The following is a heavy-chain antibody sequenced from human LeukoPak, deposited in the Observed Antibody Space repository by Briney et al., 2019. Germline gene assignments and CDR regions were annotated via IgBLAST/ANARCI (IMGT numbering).Heavy chain of an antibody. Sequence: SVKVSCKASGGTFSSNAISWVRLAPGQGPEWMGGIIPMLGSTIYVEKFQDRVTITADKSSSTCYMELSSLRSEDAAVYYCAREAADSSGYSMWWYFDLWGRGTLVTVSS. CDR3: AREAADSSGYSMWWYFDL. D-gene: IGHD3-22*01. CDR2: IIPMLGST. J-gene: IGHJ2*01. CDR1: GGTFSSNA. V-gene: IGHV1-69*06.